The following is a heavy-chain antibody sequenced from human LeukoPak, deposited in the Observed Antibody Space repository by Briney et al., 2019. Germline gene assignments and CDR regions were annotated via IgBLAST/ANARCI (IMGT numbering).Heavy chain of an antibody. V-gene: IGHV4-38-2*02. CDR1: GGSISSYY. CDR3: ARAVILGYYFDY. J-gene: IGHJ4*02. D-gene: IGHD2/OR15-2a*01. Sequence: SGTLSLTCTVSGGSISSYYWGWIRQPPGKGLEWIGSIYHSGSTYYNPSLKSRVTISVDTSKNQFSLKLSSVTAADTAVYYCARAVILGYYFDYWGQGTLVTVSS. CDR2: IYHSGST.